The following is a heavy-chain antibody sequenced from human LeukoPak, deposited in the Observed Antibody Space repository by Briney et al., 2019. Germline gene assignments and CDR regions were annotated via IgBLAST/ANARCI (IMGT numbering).Heavy chain of an antibody. CDR3: AKDSSSSGDYFDY. CDR2: ISWNSGSV. D-gene: IGHD6-6*01. CDR1: GFTFDDYA. V-gene: IGHV3-9*03. J-gene: IGHJ4*02. Sequence: GGSLRLSCAASGFTFDDYAMHWVRQAPGKGLGGVSGISWNSGSVGYADSVKGRFTISRDNAENSLYLQMNSLRAEDMALYYCAKDSSSSGDYFDYWGQGTLVTVSS.